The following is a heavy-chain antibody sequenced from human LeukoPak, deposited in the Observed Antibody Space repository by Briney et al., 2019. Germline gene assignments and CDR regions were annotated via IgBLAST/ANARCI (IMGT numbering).Heavy chain of an antibody. CDR2: IHYSGST. D-gene: IGHD6-13*01. CDR1: GSSLSSHNY. Sequence: SETLSLTCSVSGSSLSSHNYWGWIRQPPGKGLEWIGTIHYSGSTYYNPSLKSRVTISTDTSKNQFSLRLSSVTAADTAVYYCASDNNNTSWFYYWGQGTLVTVSS. CDR3: ASDNNNTSWFYY. V-gene: IGHV4-38-2*02. J-gene: IGHJ4*02.